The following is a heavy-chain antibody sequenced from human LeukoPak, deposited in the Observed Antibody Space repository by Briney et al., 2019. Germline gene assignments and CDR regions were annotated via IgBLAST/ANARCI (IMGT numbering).Heavy chain of an antibody. V-gene: IGHV3-30*03. CDR3: ARGSKSSSWRNYFDY. J-gene: IGHJ4*02. CDR2: ISYDGSNK. D-gene: IGHD6-13*01. Sequence: GGSLRLSCAASGFTFSSYGMHWVRQAPGKGLEWVAVISYDGSNKYYADSVKGRFTISRDNSKNTLYLQMNSLRAEDTAVYYCARGSKSSSWRNYFDYWGQGTLVTVSS. CDR1: GFTFSSYG.